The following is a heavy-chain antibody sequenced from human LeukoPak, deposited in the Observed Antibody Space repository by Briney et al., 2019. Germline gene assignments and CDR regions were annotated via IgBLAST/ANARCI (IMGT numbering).Heavy chain of an antibody. Sequence: PGGSLRLSCAASGFTFTTYWMTWVRQAPGKGLEWVANINQDGTEKYYVDPVKGRFTISRDNAKNSLYLQMNSLRAEDTAVYYCAELGITMIGGVWGKGTTVTISS. J-gene: IGHJ6*04. V-gene: IGHV3-7*01. CDR1: GFTFTTYW. CDR3: AELGITMIGGV. D-gene: IGHD3-10*02. CDR2: INQDGTEK.